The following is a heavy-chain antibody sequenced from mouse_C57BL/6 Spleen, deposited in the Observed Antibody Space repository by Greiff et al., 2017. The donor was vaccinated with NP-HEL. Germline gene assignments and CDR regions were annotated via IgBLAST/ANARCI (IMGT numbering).Heavy chain of an antibody. V-gene: IGHV1-81*01. CDR2: IYPRSGNT. CDR1: GYTFTSYG. CDR3: ARSDPIYYDYDGGFAY. J-gene: IGHJ3*01. D-gene: IGHD2-4*01. Sequence: QVQLQQSGAELARPGASVKLSCKASGYTFTSYGISWVKQRTGQGLEWIGEIYPRSGNTYYNEKFKGKATLTADKSSSTAYMELRSLTSEDSAVDFCARSDPIYYDYDGGFAYWGQGTLVTVSA.